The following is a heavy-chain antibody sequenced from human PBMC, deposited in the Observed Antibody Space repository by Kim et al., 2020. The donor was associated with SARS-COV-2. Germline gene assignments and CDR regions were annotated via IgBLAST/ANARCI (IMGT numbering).Heavy chain of an antibody. J-gene: IGHJ5*02. CDR3: ARRMVRGVLPPIYNWFDP. V-gene: IGHV4-39*01. D-gene: IGHD3-10*01. Sequence: KSRVTISVDTSKNQFSLKLSSVTAADTAVYYCARRMVRGVLPPIYNWFDPWGQGTLVTVSS.